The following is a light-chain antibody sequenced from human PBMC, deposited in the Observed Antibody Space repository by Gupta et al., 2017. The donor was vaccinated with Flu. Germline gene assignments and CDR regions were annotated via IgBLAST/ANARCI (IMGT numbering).Light chain of an antibody. CDR3: QSCDSSNRV. CDR1: SGSIDSKY. CDR2: DYN. J-gene: IGLJ3*02. Sequence: NFMQTQPHSVSETPGRTVTISCTRSSGSIDSKYVQWSQQRPGSAPTNVIYDYNQRPCGVPDRFSGSIDISTNSASLTISGLKAEDEADSYCQSCDSSNRVFGGGAKLTV. V-gene: IGLV6-57*03.